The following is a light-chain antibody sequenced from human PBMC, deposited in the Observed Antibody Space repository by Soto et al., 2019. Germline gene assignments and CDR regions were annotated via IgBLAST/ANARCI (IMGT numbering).Light chain of an antibody. CDR1: QAVASN. CDR2: YAS. V-gene: IGKV3-15*01. CDR3: QQYDDWPRT. Sequence: IVLTHSPGTLSLSPWEIATLSCWASQAVASNSLAWYQQKPGQAPRLLIFYASTRATGIPARFSGSGSGTEFTLTISSLQSEDFAVYYCQQYDDWPRTFGQGTKVDIK. J-gene: IGKJ1*01.